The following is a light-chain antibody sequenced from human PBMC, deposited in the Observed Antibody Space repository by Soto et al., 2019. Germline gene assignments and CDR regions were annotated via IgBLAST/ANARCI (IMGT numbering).Light chain of an antibody. J-gene: IGKJ1*01. CDR2: TAS. CDR3: QQLNNYPRT. CDR1: QGINNY. V-gene: IGKV1-9*01. Sequence: DIQLTQSPSFLSASVGDRVTITCRASQGINNYLAWYQQKPGKAPKLLIYTASTLQSGVPSRFSGSGSGTEFTLTISSLQPEDFATYYGQQLNNYPRTFGQGTKVEIK.